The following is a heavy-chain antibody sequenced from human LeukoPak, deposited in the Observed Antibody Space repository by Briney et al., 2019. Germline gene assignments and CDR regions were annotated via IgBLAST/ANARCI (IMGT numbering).Heavy chain of an antibody. CDR2: ISSSSSYI. Sequence: PSETLSLTCSDSGYSISSGYYWGWIRQAPGKGLEWVSSISSSSSYIYYADSVKGRFTISRDNAKNSLYLQMNSLRAEDTAVYYCARDVEMATSYFDYWGQGTLVTVSS. CDR1: GYSISSGYY. CDR3: ARDVEMATSYFDY. D-gene: IGHD5-24*01. V-gene: IGHV3-21*01. J-gene: IGHJ4*02.